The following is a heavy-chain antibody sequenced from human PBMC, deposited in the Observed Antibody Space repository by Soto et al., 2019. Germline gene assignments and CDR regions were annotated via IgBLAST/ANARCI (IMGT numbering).Heavy chain of an antibody. CDR1: GGSISSGGYY. D-gene: IGHD5-18*01. V-gene: IGHV4-31*03. CDR2: IYYSGST. J-gene: IGHJ6*02. Sequence: QVQLQESGPGLVKPSQTLSLTCTVSGGSISSGGYYWSWIRQHPGKGLEWIGYIYYSGSTYYNPSLKSRVTIAVDTSKNQFSLKLSSVTAADTAVYYCAREKEGYSYGYRYYYYGMDVWGQGTTVTVSS. CDR3: AREKEGYSYGYRYYYYGMDV.